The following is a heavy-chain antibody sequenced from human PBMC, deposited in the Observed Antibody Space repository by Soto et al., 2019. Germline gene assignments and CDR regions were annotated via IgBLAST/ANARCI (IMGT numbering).Heavy chain of an antibody. D-gene: IGHD4-17*01. V-gene: IGHV4-59*01. J-gene: IGHJ4*02. CDR1: GDSISSYY. CDR2: IYYSGST. CDR3: ARSHGDHGDY. Sequence: PSETLSLTCTVSGDSISSYYWSWIRQPPGKGLEWIGYIYYSGSTNYNPSLKSRVTISVDTSKNQFSLKLSSVTAADTAVYYCARSHGDHGDYWSQGTLVPVSS.